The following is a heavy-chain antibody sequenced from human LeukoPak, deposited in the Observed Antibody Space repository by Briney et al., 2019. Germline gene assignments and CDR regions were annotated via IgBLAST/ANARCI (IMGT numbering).Heavy chain of an antibody. J-gene: IGHJ6*02. D-gene: IGHD3-22*01. V-gene: IGHV4-4*02. Sequence: SETLSLTCTVSGGSISSSDWWSWVRQPPGKGLEWIGEINHSGSTNYNPSLKSRVTISVDTSKNQFSLKLSSVTAADTAVYYCARGPYYYDSSGYYYGVPGYYYYGMDVWGQGTTVTVSS. CDR2: INHSGST. CDR3: ARGPYYYDSSGYYYGVPGYYYYGMDV. CDR1: GGSISSSDW.